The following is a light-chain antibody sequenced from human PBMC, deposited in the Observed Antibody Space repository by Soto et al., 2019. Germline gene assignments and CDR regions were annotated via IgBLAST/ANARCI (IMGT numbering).Light chain of an antibody. V-gene: IGKV3-15*01. CDR3: QHYNDWPPIT. CDR2: GAS. Sequence: EIVLTQSPATLSVSPGERATLSCRASQGIGSNLAWYQQKPGQPPRLLVYGASTRAAGISARFSGSGSGTEFTLTISSLQSEYFAVYYCQHYNDWPPITFGQGTRLEIK. CDR1: QGIGSN. J-gene: IGKJ5*01.